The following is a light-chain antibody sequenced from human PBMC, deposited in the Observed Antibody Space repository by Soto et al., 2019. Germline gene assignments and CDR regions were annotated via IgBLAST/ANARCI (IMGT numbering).Light chain of an antibody. CDR3: AAWDDSLNGLWV. Sequence: QSVLTQPPSASGTPGQRVTISCSGSSSNIGSNTVNWYQQLPGTDPKLLIYSNNQRPSGVPDRFSGSKSGTSASLAISGLQSEDEADYYCAAWDDSLNGLWVFGGGTKLTVL. J-gene: IGLJ3*02. CDR1: SSNIGSNT. V-gene: IGLV1-44*01. CDR2: SNN.